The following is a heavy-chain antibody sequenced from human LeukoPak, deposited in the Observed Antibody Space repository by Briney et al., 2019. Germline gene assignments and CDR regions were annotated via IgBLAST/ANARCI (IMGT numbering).Heavy chain of an antibody. CDR1: GFTFSSYW. CDR3: ALLPYYPYDMVDH. Sequence: GGSLRLSCAASGFTFSSYWMHWVRQAPGKGLVWVSRINSDGSSTSYADSVKGRFTISRDNAKNTLYLQMNSLRAEDTAVYYCALLPYYPYDMVDHWGQGTLVTVSS. D-gene: IGHD3-10*01. V-gene: IGHV3-74*01. J-gene: IGHJ4*02. CDR2: INSDGSST.